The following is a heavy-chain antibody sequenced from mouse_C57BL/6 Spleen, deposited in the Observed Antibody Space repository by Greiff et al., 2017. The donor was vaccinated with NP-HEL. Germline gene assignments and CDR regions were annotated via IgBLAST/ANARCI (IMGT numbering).Heavy chain of an antibody. CDR2: IYPGSGNT. CDR1: GYTFTDYY. V-gene: IGHV1-76*01. Sequence: QVQLKQSGAELVRPGASVKLSCKASGYTFTDYYINRVKQRPGQGLEWIARIYPGSGNTYYNEKFKGKATLTAEKSSSTAYMQLSSLTSEDSAVYFCARRYFDYWGQGTTLTVSS. J-gene: IGHJ2*01. CDR3: ARRYFDY.